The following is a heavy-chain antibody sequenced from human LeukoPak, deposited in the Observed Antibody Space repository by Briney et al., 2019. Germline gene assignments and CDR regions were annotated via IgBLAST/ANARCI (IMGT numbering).Heavy chain of an antibody. D-gene: IGHD6-13*01. Sequence: PGGSLRLSCAASEFSFSSYAMYWVRQAPGKGLEWVALIRYDGSDKYYVDSVKGRFTISRDNSKNTLYLQMNSLRAEDTAAYYCVKTGSGWYGDHWGQGARVTVSS. CDR2: IRYDGSDK. CDR3: VKTGSGWYGDH. J-gene: IGHJ4*02. V-gene: IGHV3-30*02. CDR1: EFSFSSYA.